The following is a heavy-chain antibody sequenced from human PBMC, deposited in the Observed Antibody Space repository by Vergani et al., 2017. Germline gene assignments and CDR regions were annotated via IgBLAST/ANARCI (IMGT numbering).Heavy chain of an antibody. CDR3: AKRTEGGDYGDAFDI. Sequence: EVQLLESGGGLVQPGGSLRLSCAASGFTFSSYAMSWVRQAPGKGLEWVSAISGSGGSTYYADSVKGRFTISRDKSKNTLYLQMNSLRAEDTAVYDCAKRTEGGDYGDAFDIWGQGTMVTVSS. J-gene: IGHJ3*02. CDR2: ISGSGGST. D-gene: IGHD4-17*01. CDR1: GFTFSSYA. V-gene: IGHV3-23*01.